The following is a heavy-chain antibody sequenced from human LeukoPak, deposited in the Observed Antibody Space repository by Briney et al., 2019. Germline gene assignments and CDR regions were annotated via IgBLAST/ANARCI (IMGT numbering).Heavy chain of an antibody. CDR2: ISSNGGST. D-gene: IGHD5-12*01. CDR1: GFTFSSYA. V-gene: IGHV3-64D*06. Sequence: PGGCVRLSCSASGFTFSSYAMHWVRQAPGKGLEYVPGISSNGGSTYYADFVKGRFTISRDNSKNTQYLQMSSLRAEDTAVYYCVRDLYSGYDGRRPFDYWGQGTLVTIFS. J-gene: IGHJ4*02. CDR3: VRDLYSGYDGRRPFDY.